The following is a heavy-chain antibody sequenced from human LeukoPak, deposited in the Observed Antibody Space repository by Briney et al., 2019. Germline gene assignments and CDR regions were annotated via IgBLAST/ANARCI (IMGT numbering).Heavy chain of an antibody. CDR3: ARHWAALCGFDP. D-gene: IGHD6-25*01. Sequence: PGGSLRLSCAASGFTFSSYTMDWVRQAPGKGLEWVSSISSSSSFIYYADSVKGRFTISRDNAKNSLFLQMNSLRAEDTAVYFCARHWAALCGFDPWGQGTLVTVSA. V-gene: IGHV3-21*01. CDR2: ISSSSSFI. J-gene: IGHJ5*02. CDR1: GFTFSSYT.